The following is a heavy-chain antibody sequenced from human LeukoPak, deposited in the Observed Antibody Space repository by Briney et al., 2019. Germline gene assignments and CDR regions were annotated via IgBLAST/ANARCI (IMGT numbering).Heavy chain of an antibody. CDR2: IYSGGST. CDR3: ARMEYSSGWGIDY. V-gene: IGHV3-53*01. J-gene: IGHJ4*02. CDR1: GFTVSSNY. D-gene: IGHD6-19*01. Sequence: GGPLRLSCAASGFTVSSNYMSWVRQAPGKGLEWVSVIYSGGSTYYADSVEGRFTISRDNSKNTLYLQMNSLRAEDTAVYYCARMEYSSGWGIDYWGQGTLVTVSS.